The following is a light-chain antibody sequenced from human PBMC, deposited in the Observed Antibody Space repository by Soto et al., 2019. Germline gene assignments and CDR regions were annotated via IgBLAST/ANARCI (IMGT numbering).Light chain of an antibody. J-gene: IGKJ5*01. V-gene: IGKV3-11*01. Sequence: EIVLTQSPASLSLSPGETATISSRASQSVSSYLAWYQQKPGQTPRLLIYDASKRATGIPARFSGSGSGTDFTLTISRLEPEDFAVYYCQQRSTWSFGQGTRLDIK. CDR1: QSVSSY. CDR3: QQRSTWS. CDR2: DAS.